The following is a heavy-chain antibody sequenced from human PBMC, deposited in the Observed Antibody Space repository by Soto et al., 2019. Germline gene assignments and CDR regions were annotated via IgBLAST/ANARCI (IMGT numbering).Heavy chain of an antibody. CDR1: GGSISSGGYY. D-gene: IGHD3-9*01. J-gene: IGHJ6*02. CDR3: ARSQRLYYDILTGYYSTYYYYGMDV. CDR2: IYYSGST. V-gene: IGHV4-31*03. Sequence: NPSETLSLTCTVSGGSISSGGYYWSWIRQHPGKGLEWIGYIYYSGSTYYNPSLKSRVTISVDTSKNQFSLKLSSVTAADTAVYYCARSQRLYYDILTGYYSTYYYYGMDVWGQGTTVTVS.